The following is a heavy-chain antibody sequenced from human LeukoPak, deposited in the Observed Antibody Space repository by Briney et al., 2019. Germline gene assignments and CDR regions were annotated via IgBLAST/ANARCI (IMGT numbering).Heavy chain of an antibody. Sequence: GASVKASCKASGYTFTDYSVHWVRQAPGQGPEWMGWINPNSGGTESAQKFQGRVTMTGDTSISTAYMELSSLRSDDTAVYYCTRGGSINADREFIFAFWGQGTLVTVSS. CDR1: GYTFTDYS. J-gene: IGHJ4*02. CDR3: TRGGSINADREFIFAF. V-gene: IGHV1-2*02. CDR2: INPNSGGT. D-gene: IGHD3-10*01.